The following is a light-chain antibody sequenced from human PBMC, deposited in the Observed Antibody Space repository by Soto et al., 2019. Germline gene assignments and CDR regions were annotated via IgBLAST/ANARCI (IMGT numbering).Light chain of an antibody. Sequence: DIQLTQSPSFLSASVGDRVTITCRASQGIGSYLAWYQQKPGKAPKLLIYAASTLQSGVPSRFSGSGSGTEFTLTISSLQPEDFASYYCQQVHAYPWTFGQGTKVEIK. CDR3: QQVHAYPWT. J-gene: IGKJ1*01. CDR2: AAS. CDR1: QGIGSY. V-gene: IGKV1-9*01.